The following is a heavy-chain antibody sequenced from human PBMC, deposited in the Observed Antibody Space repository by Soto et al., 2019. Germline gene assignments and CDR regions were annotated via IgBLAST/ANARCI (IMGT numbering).Heavy chain of an antibody. CDR1: GYTFTSYY. V-gene: IGHV1-46*01. CDR2: INPSGGST. CDR3: ARTYNWKYGRYYYYMDV. Sequence: GASVKVSCKASGYTFTSYYMHWVRQAPGQGLEWMGIINPSGGSTSYAQKFQGRVTMTRNTSTSTVYMELSSLRSEDTAVYYCARTYNWKYGRYYYYMDVWGKGTTVTVSS. J-gene: IGHJ6*03. D-gene: IGHD1-7*01.